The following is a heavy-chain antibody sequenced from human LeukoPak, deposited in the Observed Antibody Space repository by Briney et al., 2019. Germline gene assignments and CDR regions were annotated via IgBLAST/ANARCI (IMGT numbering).Heavy chain of an antibody. Sequence: GGSLRLSCAASGFTFSSYAMSWVRQAPGKGLEWVSAISGSGGSTYYADSVKGRFTISRDNSKNTLYLQMNSLRAEDTAVYYCAKDGHSGSSKGYYYYYMDVWGKGTTVTVSS. CDR2: ISGSGGST. CDR1: GFTFSSYA. J-gene: IGHJ6*03. V-gene: IGHV3-23*01. D-gene: IGHD1-26*01. CDR3: AKDGHSGSSKGYYYYYMDV.